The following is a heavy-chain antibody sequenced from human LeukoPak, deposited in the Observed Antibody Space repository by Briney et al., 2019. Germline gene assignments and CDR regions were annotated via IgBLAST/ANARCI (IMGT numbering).Heavy chain of an antibody. D-gene: IGHD3-3*02. J-gene: IGHJ4*02. V-gene: IGHV4-30-4*01. CDR3: ARAGPFSPNYFDY. Sequence: PSETLSLTCTVSGGSISSGDYYWSWIRQPPGKGLEWIGYIYYSGSTYYNPSLKSRVTISVDTSKNQFSLKLSSVTAADTAVYYCARAGPFSPNYFDYWGQGTLVTVSS. CDR1: GGSISSGDYY. CDR2: IYYSGST.